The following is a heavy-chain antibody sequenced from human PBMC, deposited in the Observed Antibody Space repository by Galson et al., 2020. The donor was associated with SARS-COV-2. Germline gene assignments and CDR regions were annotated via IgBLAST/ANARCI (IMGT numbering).Heavy chain of an antibody. J-gene: IGHJ5*02. D-gene: IGHD3-3*01. CDR1: GGSIRSGGYY. V-gene: IGHV4-31*03. CDR2: IYYSGST. CDR3: ARASGFRFVGWLLFPPAVGWLDP. Sequence: ETSETLSLTCTVSGGSIRSGGYYWSWIRQHPGKGLEWIGYIYYSGSTYYNPSLKSRVTISVDTSKNQFSLKLGSVTAADTAVYYCARASGFRFVGWLLFPPAVGWLDPWGQGTLGTVSS.